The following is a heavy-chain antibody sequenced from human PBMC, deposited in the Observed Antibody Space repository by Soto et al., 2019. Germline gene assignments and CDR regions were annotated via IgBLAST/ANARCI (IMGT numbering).Heavy chain of an antibody. CDR3: ARGGWDYYGSGSYHHDAFDI. D-gene: IGHD3-10*01. CDR2: ISYSGST. V-gene: IGHV4-61*01. CDR1: GGSVGSDNYY. J-gene: IGHJ3*02. Sequence: SETLSLTCTASGGSVGSDNYYWSWIRQPPGKGLEWIGFISYSGSTNYNPSLKSRVTISVDTSKNQFSLELRSVTAADTAVYYCARGGWDYYGSGSYHHDAFDIWGQGTMVTVSS.